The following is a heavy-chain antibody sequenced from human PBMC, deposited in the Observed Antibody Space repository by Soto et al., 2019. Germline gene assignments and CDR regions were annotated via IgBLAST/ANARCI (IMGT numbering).Heavy chain of an antibody. CDR1: GFTFNSYG. V-gene: IGHV3-30*18. J-gene: IGHJ4*02. Sequence: QVQLVESGGGVVQPGRSLRLSCAASGFTFNSYGMHWVRQAPGKGLEWVAVISYDGSDKYYADSVKGRFTISRDNSKNTLYLEMNSLNVEDTAVYYCSKDLDGLQGFVDSSFCFYYWVQGTLFTVSS. D-gene: IGHD3-16*02. CDR2: ISYDGSDK. CDR3: SKDLDGLQGFVDSSFCFYY.